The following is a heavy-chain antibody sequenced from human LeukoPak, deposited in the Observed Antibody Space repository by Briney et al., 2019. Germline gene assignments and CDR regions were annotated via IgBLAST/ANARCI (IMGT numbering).Heavy chain of an antibody. V-gene: IGHV4-59*01. CDR1: GXSISSYY. D-gene: IGHD2-21*01. CDR3: ARGSRLRAFDI. CDR2: IYYSGST. Sequence: SETLFLTCTVSGXSISSYYWSWFRQPPGKGLESIAYIYYSGSTNYNPSLKSRVTISADTSKNQFSLKLSSVTAADAAVYYCARGSRLRAFDIWGQGTMVTVSP. J-gene: IGHJ3*02.